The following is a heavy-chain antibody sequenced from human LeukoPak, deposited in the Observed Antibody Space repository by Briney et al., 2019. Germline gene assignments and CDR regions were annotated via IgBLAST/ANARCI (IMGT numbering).Heavy chain of an antibody. CDR1: GFTFSSYA. V-gene: IGHV3-23*01. Sequence: GGSLRLSCAASGFTFSSYAMNWVRQAPGKGLEWVSTISGDGGDTHYADSVRGRFTISRANSKNTLFMQMNSLRAEDTAVYYCGKSGNIDWDYFEYWGQGTLVTASS. D-gene: IGHD3-9*01. CDR2: ISGDGGDT. CDR3: GKSGNIDWDYFEY. J-gene: IGHJ4*02.